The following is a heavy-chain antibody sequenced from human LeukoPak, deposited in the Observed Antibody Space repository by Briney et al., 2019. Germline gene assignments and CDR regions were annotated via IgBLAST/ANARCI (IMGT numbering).Heavy chain of an antibody. V-gene: IGHV4-59*11. CDR1: GGSISSHY. J-gene: IGHJ1*01. CDR3: ARAPAAGTVGYFQH. Sequence: SETLSLTCTVSGGSISSHYWSWIRQPPGKGLEWIGYIYYSGSTNYNPSLKSRVTISVDTSKNQFSLKLGSVTAADTAVYYCARAPAAGTVGYFQHWGQGTLVTVSS. D-gene: IGHD6-13*01. CDR2: IYYSGST.